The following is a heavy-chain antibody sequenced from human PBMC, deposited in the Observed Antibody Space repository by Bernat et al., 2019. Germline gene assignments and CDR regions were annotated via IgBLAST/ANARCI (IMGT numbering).Heavy chain of an antibody. J-gene: IGHJ6*02. CDR3: PTDRSGYCSSTSCYSYYYYGMDV. D-gene: IGHD2-2*02. Sequence: EVQLVESGGGLVKPGGSLRLSCAASGFTFSNAWMSWVRQAPGKGLEWVGRIKSKTDGGTTDYAAPVKGRFTISRDDSKNTLYLQMNSLKTEDTAVYYCPTDRSGYCSSTSCYSYYYYGMDVWGQGTTVTVSS. V-gene: IGHV3-15*01. CDR1: GFTFSNAW. CDR2: IKSKTDGGTT.